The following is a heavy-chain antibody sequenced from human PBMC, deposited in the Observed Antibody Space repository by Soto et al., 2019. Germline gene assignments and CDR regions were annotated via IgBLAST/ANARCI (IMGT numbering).Heavy chain of an antibody. D-gene: IGHD3-16*02. CDR2: IYYSGST. J-gene: IGHJ4*02. Sequence: TLSLTCAVYGGSFSGYYWSWIRQPPGKGLEWIGYIYYSGSTYYNPSLKSRVTISVDTSKNQFSLKLSSVTAADTAVYYCARGRSRLRLGELSPSHFDYWGQGTLVTVSS. V-gene: IGHV4-34*09. CDR3: ARGRSRLRLGELSPSHFDY. CDR1: GGSFSGYY.